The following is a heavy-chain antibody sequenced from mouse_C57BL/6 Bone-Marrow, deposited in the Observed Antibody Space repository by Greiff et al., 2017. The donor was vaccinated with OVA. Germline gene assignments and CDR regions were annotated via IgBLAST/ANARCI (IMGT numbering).Heavy chain of an antibody. CDR1: GFTFSSYG. CDR3: ARQYYYGSSFLYWYFDV. Sequence: EVQLQESGGDLVKPGGSLKLSCAASGFTFSSYGMSWVRQTPDKRLEWVATISSGGSYTYYPDSVKGRFTISRDNAKNTLYLQMSSLKSDDTAMYYCARQYYYGSSFLYWYFDVWGTGTTVTVSS. J-gene: IGHJ1*03. CDR2: ISSGGSYT. V-gene: IGHV5-6*01. D-gene: IGHD1-1*01.